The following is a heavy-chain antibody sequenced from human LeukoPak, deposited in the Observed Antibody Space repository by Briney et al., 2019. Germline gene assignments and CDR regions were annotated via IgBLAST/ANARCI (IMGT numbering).Heavy chain of an antibody. D-gene: IGHD2-2*03. CDR1: GFTFSSYW. V-gene: IGHV3-74*03. CDR2: INRDGSTT. CDR3: ARDLHGSPDW. J-gene: IGHJ4*02. Sequence: PGGSLRLSCAASGFTFSSYWMHWVRQAPGKGLVWVSRINRDGSTTTYADSVKGRFTVSRDNAKNTLYLQMNSLRAEDTAVYYCARDLHGSPDWWGQGTLVTVSS.